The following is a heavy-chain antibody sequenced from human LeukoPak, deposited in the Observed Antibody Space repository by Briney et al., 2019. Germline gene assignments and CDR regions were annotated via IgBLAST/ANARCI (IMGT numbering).Heavy chain of an antibody. CDR1: GGSISSGSYY. J-gene: IGHJ3*02. D-gene: IGHD3-22*01. V-gene: IGHV4-61*02. CDR2: IYTSGST. Sequence: SETLSLTCTVSGGSISSGSYYWSWIRQPAGKGLEWIGRIYTSGSTNYNPSLKSRVTISVDTSKNQFSLKLSSVTAADTAVYYCAGSRSSGYYYGIAFDIWGQGTMVTVSS. CDR3: AGSRSSGYYYGIAFDI.